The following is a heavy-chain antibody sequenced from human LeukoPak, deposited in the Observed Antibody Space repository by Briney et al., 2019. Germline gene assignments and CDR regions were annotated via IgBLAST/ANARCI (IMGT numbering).Heavy chain of an antibody. D-gene: IGHD6-13*01. CDR2: ISYDGSNE. J-gene: IGHJ4*02. CDR3: ARAPGYRSFLDY. V-gene: IGHV3-30*04. Sequence: GGSLRLSCAASGFTFSSYVMHWVRQAPGKGLEWVAIISYDGSNEYYADSVKGRFTISRDNAKNSLYLQMNSLRAEDTAVYYCARAPGYRSFLDYWGQGTLVTVSS. CDR1: GFTFSSYV.